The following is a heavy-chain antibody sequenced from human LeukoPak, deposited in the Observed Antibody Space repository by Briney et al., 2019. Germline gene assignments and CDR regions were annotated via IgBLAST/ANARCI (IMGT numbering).Heavy chain of an antibody. J-gene: IGHJ5*02. V-gene: IGHV1-24*01. CDR2: FDPEDGET. D-gene: IGHD2-2*01. CDR3: AISPYRYCSSTSCRSIPWFDP. CDR1: GYTLTELS. Sequence: ASVKVSFKVSGYTLTELSMHWVRQAPGKGLEWMGGFDPEDGETIYAQKFQGRVTMTEDTSTDTAYMELSSLRSEDTAVYYCAISPYRYCSSTSCRSIPWFDPWGQGTLVTVSS.